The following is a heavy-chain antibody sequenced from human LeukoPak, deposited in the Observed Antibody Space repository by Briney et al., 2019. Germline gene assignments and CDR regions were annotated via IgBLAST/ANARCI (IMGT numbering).Heavy chain of an antibody. CDR2: INPNSGGA. D-gene: IGHD3-22*01. V-gene: IGHV1-2*02. J-gene: IGHJ3*02. Sequence: ASAKVSCKASGYTFTGYYMHWVRQAPGQGLEWMGWINPNSGGANYAQKFQGRVTMTRDASISTAYMELSRLRSDDTAVYYCARDGRYYDSSGYYSINAFDIWGQGTMVTVSS. CDR1: GYTFTGYY. CDR3: ARDGRYYDSSGYYSINAFDI.